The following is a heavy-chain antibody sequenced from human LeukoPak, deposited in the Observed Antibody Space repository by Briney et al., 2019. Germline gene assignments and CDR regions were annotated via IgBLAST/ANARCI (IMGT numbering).Heavy chain of an antibody. V-gene: IGHV3-21*01. Sequence: GRSLRLSCAASGFTFSRYSMNWVRQASAKGREWGTSISSNSSYIYYADSVKGRFTISRDNAKNSLDLQMNSLRAEDTAVYYCARDPLGTAMVTDYYCYGIDVWGQGTTVTVSS. CDR1: GFTFSRYS. CDR3: ARDPLGTAMVTDYYCYGIDV. D-gene: IGHD5-18*01. CDR2: ISSNSSYI. J-gene: IGHJ6*02.